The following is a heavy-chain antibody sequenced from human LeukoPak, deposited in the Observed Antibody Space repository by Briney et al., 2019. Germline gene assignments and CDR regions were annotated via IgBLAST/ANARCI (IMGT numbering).Heavy chain of an antibody. CDR3: ARDVSRDVSCYTA. Sequence: GGSLRLSCAASGFSFSSSSMNWVRQAPGKRLEWVSSISSSGKYIYYADSMKGRFTISRDNARNSVYLQMNSLRAEDTAVYHCARDVSRDVSCYTAWGQGTLVTVSS. J-gene: IGHJ4*02. CDR1: GFSFSSSS. V-gene: IGHV3-21*01. D-gene: IGHD2-2*02. CDR2: ISSSGKYI.